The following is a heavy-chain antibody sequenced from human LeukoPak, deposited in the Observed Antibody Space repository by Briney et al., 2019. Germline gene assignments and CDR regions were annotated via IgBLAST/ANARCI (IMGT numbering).Heavy chain of an antibody. Sequence: SETLSLTCTVSGGSISSSSYYWGWIRQPPGKGLEWIGSIYYSGSTYYNPSLESRVTISVDTSKNQFSLKLSSVTAADTAVYYCARILRFLEWLSPTSFDYWGQGTLVTVSS. V-gene: IGHV4-39*01. CDR2: IYYSGST. CDR3: ARILRFLEWLSPTSFDY. D-gene: IGHD3-3*01. J-gene: IGHJ4*02. CDR1: GGSISSSSYY.